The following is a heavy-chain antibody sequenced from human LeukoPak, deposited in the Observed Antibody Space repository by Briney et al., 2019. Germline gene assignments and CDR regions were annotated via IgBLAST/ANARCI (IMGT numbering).Heavy chain of an antibody. J-gene: IGHJ6*04. D-gene: IGHD6-13*01. CDR2: INHSGST. CDR3: AREHSSSWYPIYYYYGMDV. CDR1: GGSFSGYY. V-gene: IGHV4-34*01. Sequence: SETLSLTCAVYGGSFSGYYWSWIRQPPGKGLEWIGEINHSGSTNYNPSLKSRVTISVDTSKNQFSLKLSSVTAADTAVYYCAREHSSSWYPIYYYYGMDVWVKGTTVTVCS.